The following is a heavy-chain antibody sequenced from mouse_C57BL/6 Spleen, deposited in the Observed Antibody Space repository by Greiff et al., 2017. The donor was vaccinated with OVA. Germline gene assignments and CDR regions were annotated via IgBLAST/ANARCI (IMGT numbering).Heavy chain of an antibody. D-gene: IGHD1-1*01. J-gene: IGHJ3*01. CDR2: IYPGDGDT. CDR1: GYAFSSYW. Sequence: LVESGAELVKPGASVKISCKASGYAFSSYWMNWVKQRPGKGLEWIGQIYPGDGDTNYNGKFKGKATLTADKSSSTAYMQLSSLTSEDSAVYFCARWGTTVVPYWGQGTLVTVSA. CDR3: ARWGTTVVPY. V-gene: IGHV1-80*01.